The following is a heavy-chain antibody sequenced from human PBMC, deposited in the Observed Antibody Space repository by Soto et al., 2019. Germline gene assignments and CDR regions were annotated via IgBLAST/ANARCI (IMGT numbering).Heavy chain of an antibody. CDR3: GRISPHGDYAY. Sequence: QVQLQESGPGVVKPSETLSLTCTISGGSISGYYWTWIRQSPGKGLEYIGYIYSGNTNYNPSLNSRVPISVDTSKNHFSLKLSSVPAADTAVYYCGRISPHGDYAYWGQGTLVTVSS. D-gene: IGHD4-17*01. CDR2: IYSGNT. J-gene: IGHJ4*02. V-gene: IGHV4-59*08. CDR1: GGSISGYY.